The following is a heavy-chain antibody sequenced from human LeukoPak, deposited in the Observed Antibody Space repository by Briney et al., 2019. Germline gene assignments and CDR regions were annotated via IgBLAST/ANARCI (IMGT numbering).Heavy chain of an antibody. CDR2: IYDGDIT. CDR1: AFAVRTNA. V-gene: IGHV3-53*01. J-gene: IGHJ4*02. CDR3: AKVGYGSGTYYRFGYFDN. Sequence: PGGSLRLSCAASAFAVRTNAMTWVRQAPGKGLKWLSMIYDGDITDYADSVKGRFTISRDNAKNMLYLQMSSLIVEDTAVYYCAKVGYGSGTYYRFGYFDNWGQGTPVTVSS. D-gene: IGHD3-10*01.